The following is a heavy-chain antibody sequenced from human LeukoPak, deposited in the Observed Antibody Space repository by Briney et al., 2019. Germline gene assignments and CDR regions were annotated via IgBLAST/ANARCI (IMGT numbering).Heavy chain of an antibody. J-gene: IGHJ3*01. Sequence: GGSLRLSCAASGFTFSDYAMTWVRQAPWKGLEWVSSTAPAHYADSVKGRFTISRDDSKNTLFLQMNSLRAEDTAIYYCAKDSFSYNGVFDALDVWGHGTMVTVSS. V-gene: IGHV3-23*01. CDR1: GFTFSDYA. CDR3: AKDSFSYNGVFDALDV. CDR2: TAPA. D-gene: IGHD2-8*01.